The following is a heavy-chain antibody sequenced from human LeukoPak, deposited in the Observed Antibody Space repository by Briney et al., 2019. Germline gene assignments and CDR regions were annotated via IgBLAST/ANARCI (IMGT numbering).Heavy chain of an antibody. D-gene: IGHD3-16*02. Sequence: GRSLRLSCAASGFTFDDYAMHWVRQAPGKGLEWVSGISWNSGSIGYADSVKGRFTISRDNAKNSLYLRMNSLRAEDTALYYCAKDLYHYYYGMDVWGQGTTVTVS. CDR2: ISWNSGSI. CDR1: GFTFDDYA. CDR3: AKDLYHYYYGMDV. J-gene: IGHJ6*02. V-gene: IGHV3-9*01.